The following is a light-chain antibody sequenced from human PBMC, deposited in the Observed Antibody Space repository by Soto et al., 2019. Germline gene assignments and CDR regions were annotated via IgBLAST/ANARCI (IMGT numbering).Light chain of an antibody. CDR1: NIGSKS. CDR3: LVWDSRSEHWV. J-gene: IGLJ3*02. CDR2: DDS. V-gene: IGLV3-21*02. Sequence: SYGLTQSPSVSVAPGQTARITCGGNNIGSKSVHWYQQKPGQAPVAVVYDDSDRPSGIPERFSGSNSGNKATLTISRVEAGDQADFYCLVWDSRSEHWVFGGGTQLTVL.